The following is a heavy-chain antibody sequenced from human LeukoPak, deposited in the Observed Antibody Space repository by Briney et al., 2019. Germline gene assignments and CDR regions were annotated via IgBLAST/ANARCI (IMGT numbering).Heavy chain of an antibody. V-gene: IGHV3-30*04. D-gene: IGHD1-26*01. CDR3: ARRIETPTTGALDV. Sequence: PGGSLRLSCAASGFSFWTYAMHWVRQAPGKGLEWVGVTSYSGSHKYYADSVKGRFTISRDNSKNTLYLQMNSLRADDTSTYFCARRIETPTTGALDVWGQGTRVIVSS. CDR1: GFSFWTYA. J-gene: IGHJ3*01. CDR2: TSYSGSHK.